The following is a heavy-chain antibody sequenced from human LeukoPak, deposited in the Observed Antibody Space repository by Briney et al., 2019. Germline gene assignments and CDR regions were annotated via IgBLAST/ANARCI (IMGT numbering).Heavy chain of an antibody. CDR3: AKFLTGTGSVDY. CDR2: ISGSDGST. J-gene: IGHJ4*02. D-gene: IGHD1-7*01. Sequence: GGSLRLSCAASGFTFSSYAMSWVRQAPGKGLEWVSTISGSDGSTYYADSVKGRFTISRDNSKNTLYLQMNSLRVEDTAVYYCAKFLTGTGSVDYWGRGTLVTVSS. V-gene: IGHV3-23*01. CDR1: GFTFSSYA.